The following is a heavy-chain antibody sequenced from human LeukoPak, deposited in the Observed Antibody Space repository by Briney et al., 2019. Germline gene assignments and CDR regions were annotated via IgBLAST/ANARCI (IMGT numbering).Heavy chain of an antibody. CDR3: ASSRGGCSSTSCYDY. Sequence: KPWETLSLTCTVSGGSISSYYWSWIRQPPGKALEWIGYIYYSGSTNYNPSLKSRVTISVDTSKNQFSLKLSSVTAADTAVYYCASSRGGCSSTSCYDYWGQGTPVTVSA. CDR2: IYYSGST. J-gene: IGHJ4*02. V-gene: IGHV4-59*01. CDR1: GGSISSYY. D-gene: IGHD2-2*01.